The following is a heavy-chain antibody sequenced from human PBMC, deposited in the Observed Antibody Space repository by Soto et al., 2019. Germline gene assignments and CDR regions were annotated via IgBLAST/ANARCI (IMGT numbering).Heavy chain of an antibody. CDR2: VKQDGSQS. V-gene: IGHV3-7*01. D-gene: IGHD6-19*01. CDR3: VRDGSSDWHFDS. J-gene: IGHJ4*02. Sequence: GGSLRLSCEASGFTFSRYWMSWIRQAPGKGLEWVANVKQDGSQSYLVDSVKGRFTMSRDNAKNSLFLQMNSLRAEDTAVYYCVRDGSSDWHFDSWGQGTLVTVSS. CDR1: GFTFSRYW.